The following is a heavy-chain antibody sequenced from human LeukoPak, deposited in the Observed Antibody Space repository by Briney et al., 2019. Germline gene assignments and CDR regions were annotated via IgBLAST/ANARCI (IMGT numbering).Heavy chain of an antibody. D-gene: IGHD3-16*02. CDR3: ARDPRSYDYVWGSYRWGTDY. V-gene: IGHV4-59*12. J-gene: IGHJ4*02. CDR2: IYYSGST. Sequence: PSETLSLTCTVSGGSIRSYYWSWIRQPPGKSLEWIGYIYYSGSTNYNPSLKSRVTISVDTSKNQFSLKLSSVTAADTAVYYCARDPRSYDYVWGSYRWGTDYWGQGTLVTVSS. CDR1: GGSIRSYY.